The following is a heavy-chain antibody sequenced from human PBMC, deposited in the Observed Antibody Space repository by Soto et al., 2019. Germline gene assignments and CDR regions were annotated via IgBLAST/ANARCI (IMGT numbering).Heavy chain of an antibody. CDR2: IYYSGST. CDR1: GGSISSYY. D-gene: IGHD3-3*01. Sequence: SETLSLTCTVSGGSISSYYWSWIRQPPGKGLEWIGYIYYSGSTNYNPSLKSRVTISVDTSKNQFSLKLGSVTAADTAVYYCARGAGLGFWSGYYTAVSYYYYYMDVWGKGTTVTVSS. J-gene: IGHJ6*03. V-gene: IGHV4-59*01. CDR3: ARGAGLGFWSGYYTAVSYYYYYMDV.